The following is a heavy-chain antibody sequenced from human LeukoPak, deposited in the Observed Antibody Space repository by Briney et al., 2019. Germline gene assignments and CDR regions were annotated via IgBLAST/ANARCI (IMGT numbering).Heavy chain of an antibody. V-gene: IGHV4-34*01. CDR2: INHSGST. CDR1: GGSFSGYY. CDR3: AIALYSEVDY. J-gene: IGHJ4*02. Sequence: LETLSLTCAVYGGSFSGYYWSWIRQPPGKGLEWIGEINHSGSTNYNPSLKSRVTISVDTSKNQFPLKLSSVTAADTAVYYCAIALYSEVDYWGQGTLVTVSS. D-gene: IGHD2-8*01.